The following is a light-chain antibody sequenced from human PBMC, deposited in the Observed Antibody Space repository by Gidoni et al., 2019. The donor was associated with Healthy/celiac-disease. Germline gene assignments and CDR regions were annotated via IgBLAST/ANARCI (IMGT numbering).Light chain of an antibody. V-gene: IGLV3-25*03. CDR3: QSADSSGTYNV. J-gene: IGLJ6*01. Sequence: SYELTQPPSVSVSPGPTARITCSGDALPKQYAYWYQQKPGQAPVLVIYKDSERPSGIPERFSGSSSGTTVTLTISGVQAEDEADYYCQSADSSGTYNVFGSGTKVTVL. CDR1: ALPKQY. CDR2: KDS.